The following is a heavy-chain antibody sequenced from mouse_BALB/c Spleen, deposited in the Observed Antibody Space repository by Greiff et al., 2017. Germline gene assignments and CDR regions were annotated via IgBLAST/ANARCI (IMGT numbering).Heavy chain of an antibody. J-gene: IGHJ4*01. CDR2: ISTYYGDA. CDR1: GYTFTDYA. Sequence: VKLVESGAELVRPGVSVKISCKGSGYTFTDYAMHWVKQSHAKSLEWIGVISTYYGDASYNQKFKGKATMTVDKSSSTAYMELARLTSEDSAIYYCARKVRRGNYYAMDYWGQGTSVTVSS. D-gene: IGHD2-14*01. CDR3: ARKVRRGNYYAMDY. V-gene: IGHV1S137*01.